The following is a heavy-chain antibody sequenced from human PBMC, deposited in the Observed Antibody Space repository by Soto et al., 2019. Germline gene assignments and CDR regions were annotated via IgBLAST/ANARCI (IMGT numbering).Heavy chain of an antibody. CDR2: VHHSVTT. Sequence: ETLSLTCDVSGGPVGYTSFYWGWLRQSPGKGLEWIGSVHHSVTTYYNPSLKGRVTISVDTSKNQFSLRLRSVTAADTAVYYCARDSGYYYGSGSLFDYWGQGTLVTVSS. CDR3: ARDSGYYYGSGSLFDY. D-gene: IGHD3-10*01. CDR1: GGPVGYTSFY. V-gene: IGHV4-39*07. J-gene: IGHJ4*02.